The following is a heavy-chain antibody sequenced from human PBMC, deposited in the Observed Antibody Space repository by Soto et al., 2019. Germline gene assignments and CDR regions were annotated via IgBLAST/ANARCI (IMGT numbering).Heavy chain of an antibody. D-gene: IGHD3-22*01. CDR1: GLTFSSYG. CDR2: ISHDGSTK. J-gene: IGHJ2*01. V-gene: IGHV3-30*18. CDR3: AKPFQISGYYYDFGYFDV. Sequence: QVQLVESGGGVVQPGRSLRLSCAASGLTFSSYGMHWVRQAPGKGLEWVAVISHDGSTKYYADSVRGRFTISRDNSNNTLYPQMDSLRPEDTALYYCAKPFQISGYYYDFGYFDVWGRGTLVTVSS.